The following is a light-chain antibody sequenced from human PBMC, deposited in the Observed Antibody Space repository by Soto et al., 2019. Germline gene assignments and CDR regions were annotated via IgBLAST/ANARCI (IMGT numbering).Light chain of an antibody. V-gene: IGLV2-14*03. CDR2: DVT. J-gene: IGLJ3*02. CDR1: TSDVGAYNY. CDR3: SSYISSSTLL. Sequence: QSVLTQPASVSGSPGQSITISCTGTTSDVGAYNYVSWYQQHPGKAPQLMIYDVTNRPSGVSNRFSGSKSGNTASLTISGLQAEDEADYYCSSYISSSTLLFGGGTKLTVL.